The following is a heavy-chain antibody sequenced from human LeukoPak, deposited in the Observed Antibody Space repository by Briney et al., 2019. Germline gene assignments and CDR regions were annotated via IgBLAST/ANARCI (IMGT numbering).Heavy chain of an antibody. V-gene: IGHV4-4*07. CDR2: IYTSGTT. CDR3: ARGQGHCSGGTCYSKWVDY. J-gene: IGHJ4*02. D-gene: IGHD2-15*01. Sequence: SETLSLTXTVSGVSISNYFWSWIRQPAGKGLEWIGRIYTSGTTNYNPSLKSRVTMSVDTSKNQFSLRLRSVTAADTAVYYCARGQGHCSGGTCYSKWVDYWGQGTLVTVSS. CDR1: GVSISNYF.